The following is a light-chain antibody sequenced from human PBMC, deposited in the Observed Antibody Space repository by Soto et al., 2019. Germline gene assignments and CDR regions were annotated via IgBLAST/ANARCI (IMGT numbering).Light chain of an antibody. CDR3: GTWQTSLRGHAV. J-gene: IGLJ2*01. V-gene: IGLV1-51*01. CDR1: ISNIRSNY. CDR2: DDD. Sequence: QSVLTQPPSVSAAPGQKVTISCSGSISNIRSNYVSWYQQLPGTAPKLLIYDDDKRPSGIPDRFSGSKSGTSATLAITGLQTGDEADYYCGTWQTSLRGHAVLGGGTKLTVL.